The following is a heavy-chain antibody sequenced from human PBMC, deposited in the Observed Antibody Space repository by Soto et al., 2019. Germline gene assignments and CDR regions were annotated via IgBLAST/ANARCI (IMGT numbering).Heavy chain of an antibody. V-gene: IGHV3-30*04. D-gene: IGHD6-19*01. CDR1: GFTFDSYA. CDR3: AKKGYGSGRADAFDI. J-gene: IGHJ3*02. CDR2: IARDGNHK. Sequence: SLRLSCAASGFTFDSYAMHWVRQAPDKGLEWVAVIARDGNHKDYADSVKGRFTISRDNSDNTLSLQMNSLRADDTALYYCAKKGYGSGRADAFDIWGQGTMVTVS.